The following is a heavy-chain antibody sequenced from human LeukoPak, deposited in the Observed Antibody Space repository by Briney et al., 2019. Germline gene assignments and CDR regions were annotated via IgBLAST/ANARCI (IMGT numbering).Heavy chain of an antibody. D-gene: IGHD1-26*01. CDR2: IYYSGST. CDR1: GGSTSSDRYY. Sequence: SETLSLTCTISGGSTSSDRYYGGWVRRPPGKGLEWIGNIYYSGSTYYNPSLKSRVTMSVDTSKNQFFLKLNSVTAADTAVYYCARGRPYSGGYHLDYWGQGTLVTVSP. J-gene: IGHJ4*02. V-gene: IGHV4-39*01. CDR3: ARGRPYSGGYHLDY.